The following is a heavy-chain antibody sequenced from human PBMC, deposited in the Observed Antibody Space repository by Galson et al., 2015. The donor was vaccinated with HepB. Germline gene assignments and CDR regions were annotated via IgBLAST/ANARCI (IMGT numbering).Heavy chain of an antibody. V-gene: IGHV3-23*01. CDR2: ISGSGGST. CDR3: ARDLLHPKGLGY. Sequence: SLRLSCAASGFTFSSYAMSWVRQAPGKGLEWVSAISGSGGSTYYADSVKGRFTISRDNSKNTLYLQMNSLRAEDTAVYYCARDLLHPKGLGYWGQGTLVTVSS. CDR1: GFTFSSYA. J-gene: IGHJ4*02. D-gene: IGHD3-16*01.